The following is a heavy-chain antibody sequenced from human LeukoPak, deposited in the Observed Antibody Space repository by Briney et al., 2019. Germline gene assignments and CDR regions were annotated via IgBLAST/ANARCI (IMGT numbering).Heavy chain of an antibody. CDR1: GGSFSRYA. Sequence: ASVKVSCKASGGSFSRYAISWVRQAPGQGLEWMGGIIPLFGTANYAQKFQGRVTITADESTSTAYMELSSLRSEDTAVYYCARLGRAVAGTNFDYWGQGTLVTVSS. D-gene: IGHD6-19*01. V-gene: IGHV1-69*13. CDR3: ARLGRAVAGTNFDY. J-gene: IGHJ4*02. CDR2: IIPLFGTA.